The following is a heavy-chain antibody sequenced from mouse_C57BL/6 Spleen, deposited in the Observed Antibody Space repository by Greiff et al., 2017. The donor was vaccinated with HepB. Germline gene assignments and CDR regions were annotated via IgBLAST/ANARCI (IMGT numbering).Heavy chain of an antibody. V-gene: IGHV1-19*01. Sequence: EVQLQQSGPVLVKPGASVKMSCKASGYTFTDYYMNWVKQSHGKSLEWIGVINPYNGGTSYNQKFKGKATLTVDKSSSTAYMELNSLTSEDSAVYYCASPSVYGKEKGWYFDVWGTGTTVTVSS. D-gene: IGHD2-1*01. CDR1: GYTFTDYY. CDR2: INPYNGGT. CDR3: ASPSVYGKEKGWYFDV. J-gene: IGHJ1*03.